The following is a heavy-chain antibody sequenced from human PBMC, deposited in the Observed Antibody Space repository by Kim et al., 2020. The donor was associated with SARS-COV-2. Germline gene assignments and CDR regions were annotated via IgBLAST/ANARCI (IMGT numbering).Heavy chain of an antibody. Sequence: GGSLRLSCAASGFTFSSYAMSWVRQAPGKGLEWVPAISGRGGLIKYADSVKGRFTISRDNSKNTLYLQMNSLRAEDTAVYYCAKDPLYSGYDRGDFDIWGQGTMVTVSS. CDR1: GFTFSSYA. J-gene: IGHJ3*02. D-gene: IGHD5-12*01. CDR2: ISGRGGLI. V-gene: IGHV3-23*01. CDR3: AKDPLYSGYDRGDFDI.